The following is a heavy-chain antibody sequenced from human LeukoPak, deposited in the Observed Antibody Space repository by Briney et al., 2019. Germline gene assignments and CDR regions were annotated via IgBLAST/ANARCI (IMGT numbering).Heavy chain of an antibody. J-gene: IGHJ5*02. V-gene: IGHV1-18*01. CDR3: ARIGKQLNWFDP. CDR1: GYTFTSYG. CDR2: ISAYNGNT. D-gene: IGHD6-13*01. Sequence: ASVKVSCKASGYTFTSYGISWVRQAPGQGLEWMGWISAYNGNTNYAQKFQGRVTMTRDTSITTVYMELSRLISDDTAVYYCARIGKQLNWFDPWGQGTLVTVSS.